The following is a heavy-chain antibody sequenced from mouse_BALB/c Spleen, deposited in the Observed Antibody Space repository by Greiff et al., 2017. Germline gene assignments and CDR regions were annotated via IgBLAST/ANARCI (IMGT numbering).Heavy chain of an antibody. D-gene: IGHD1-1*01. CDR1: GFTFSSYA. V-gene: IGHV5-6-5*01. CDR3: ARGDGSSCFDY. CDR2: ISSGGST. J-gene: IGHJ2*01. Sequence: EVMLQESGGGLVKPGGSLKLSCAASGFTFSSYAMSWVRQTPEKRLEWVASISSGGSTYYPDSVKGRFTISRDNARNILYLQMSSLRSEDTAMYYCARGDGSSCFDYWGQGTTLTVSS.